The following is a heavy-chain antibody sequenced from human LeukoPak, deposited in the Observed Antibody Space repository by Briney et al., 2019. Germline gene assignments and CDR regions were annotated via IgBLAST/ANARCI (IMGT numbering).Heavy chain of an antibody. J-gene: IGHJ5*02. CDR2: FDPEDGET. Sequence: GASVKVSCKASGYTFTSYGISWVRQAPGKGLEWMGGFDPEDGETIYAQKFQGRVTMTEDTSTDTAYMELSSLRSEDTAVYYCATNYYGSGSYSTNWFDPWGQGTLVTVSS. D-gene: IGHD3-10*01. V-gene: IGHV1-24*01. CDR1: GYTFTSYG. CDR3: ATNYYGSGSYSTNWFDP.